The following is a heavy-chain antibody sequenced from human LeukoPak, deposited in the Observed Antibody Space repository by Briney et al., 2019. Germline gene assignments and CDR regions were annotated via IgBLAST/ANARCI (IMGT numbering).Heavy chain of an antibody. CDR1: GFTFSTYG. D-gene: IGHD5-18*01. CDR3: ARGGGGTAMVKFTTNYYYYYMDV. Sequence: TGGSLRLSCAASGFTFSTYGMNWVRQAPGKGLEWVSYISSSSAFIYYADSVKGRFTISRDNAKNSLYLQMNSLRAEDTAVYYCARGGGGTAMVKFTTNYYYYYMDVWGKGTTVTVSS. CDR2: ISSSSAFI. J-gene: IGHJ6*03. V-gene: IGHV3-21*01.